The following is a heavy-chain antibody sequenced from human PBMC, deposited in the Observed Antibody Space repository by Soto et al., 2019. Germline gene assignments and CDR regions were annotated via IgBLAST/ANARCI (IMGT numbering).Heavy chain of an antibody. CDR3: VRASYPAKAFDI. V-gene: IGHV3-21*01. CDR2: IRSRSIDM. D-gene: IGHD2-2*01. Sequence: EVQLVESGGGLVKPGESLRLSCAASGFTFSNYNINWVRQAPGKGLEWVSSIRSRSIDMYYADSVKGRFTISIDDAKNSLSLQMNGLRAEDTAVYFCVRASYPAKAFDIWVHGTMVTVSS. J-gene: IGHJ3*02. CDR1: GFTFSNYN.